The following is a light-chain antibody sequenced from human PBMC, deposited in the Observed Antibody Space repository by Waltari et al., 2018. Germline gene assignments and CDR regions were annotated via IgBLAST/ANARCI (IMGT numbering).Light chain of an antibody. CDR3: QQYYSTPLT. Sequence: DIVMTQSPESLAVSLGERATINCKASESALYSSNNKNHLAWYQQKPGQPPKLLLYWASTRTSGVPDRISGSGSATDFTLTVTSLQADDAAVYYCQQYYSTPLTFGGGTRVEI. CDR2: WAS. CDR1: ESALYSSNNKNH. J-gene: IGKJ4*01. V-gene: IGKV4-1*01.